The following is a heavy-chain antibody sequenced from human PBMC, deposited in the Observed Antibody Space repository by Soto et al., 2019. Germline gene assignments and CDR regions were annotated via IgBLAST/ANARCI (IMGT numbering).Heavy chain of an antibody. J-gene: IGHJ4*02. V-gene: IGHV1-18*01. CDR1: GYTFTSYG. D-gene: IGHD6-13*01. Sequence: QVQLEQSGAEVKKPGASVKVSCKASGYTFTSYGITWVRQAPGQGLEWMGWISAYNGNTNYAEKLKGRVTMTTETSTSKGYMELRSLRSDDTAVYYCARDAPTIAAQDDYWGQGTLVTASS. CDR2: ISAYNGNT. CDR3: ARDAPTIAAQDDY.